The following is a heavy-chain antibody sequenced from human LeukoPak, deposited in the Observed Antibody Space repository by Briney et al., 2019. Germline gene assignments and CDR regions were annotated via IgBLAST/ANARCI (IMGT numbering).Heavy chain of an antibody. D-gene: IGHD3-10*01. CDR3: ARLLYYYGSGSFGWFDP. J-gene: IGHJ5*02. CDR2: IFTSGST. CDR1: GGSISSYY. V-gene: IGHV4-4*09. Sequence: SETLSLTCTVSGGSISSYYWSWIRQPPGKGLGWIGYIFTSGSTNYNPSLKSRVTISVDTSKNQFSLKLSSVTAADTAVYYCARLLYYYGSGSFGWFDPWGQGTLVTVSS.